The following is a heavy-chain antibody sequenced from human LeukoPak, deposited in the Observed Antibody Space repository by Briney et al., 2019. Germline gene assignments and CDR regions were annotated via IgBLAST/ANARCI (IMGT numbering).Heavy chain of an antibody. Sequence: GGSLRLSCAASGFIFSTYTMHWVRQAPGKGLEWAAIISHDGDNNYYADSVKGRFTISRDNSKNTLYLQMNSLRAEDSAVYYCAREYTSGYYRTFDYWGQGIVVTVSS. J-gene: IGHJ4*02. V-gene: IGHV3-30-3*01. CDR2: ISHDGDNN. D-gene: IGHD3-22*01. CDR1: GFIFSTYT. CDR3: AREYTSGYYRTFDY.